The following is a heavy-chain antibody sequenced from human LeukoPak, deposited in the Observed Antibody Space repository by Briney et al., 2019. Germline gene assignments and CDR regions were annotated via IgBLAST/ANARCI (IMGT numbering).Heavy chain of an antibody. CDR2: ISWNGAGT. CDR1: GFIFEDYG. Sequence: PGGSLRLSCAAPGFIFEDYGMVWIRHAPGKGLEWVSGISWNGAGTDYADSVKGRFTISRDDAKNSLYLQMNSLRAEDTALYYCARDKWGPDYWGQGTLVTVSS. J-gene: IGHJ4*02. V-gene: IGHV3-20*04. D-gene: IGHD7-27*01. CDR3: ARDKWGPDY.